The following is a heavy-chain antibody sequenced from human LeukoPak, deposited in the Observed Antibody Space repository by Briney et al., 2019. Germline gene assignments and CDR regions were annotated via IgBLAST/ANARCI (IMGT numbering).Heavy chain of an antibody. J-gene: IGHJ4*02. CDR1: GGSFSGYY. D-gene: IGHD3-22*01. CDR3: ARDLSYYDSSGYSEVYYFDY. V-gene: IGHV4-34*01. Sequence: SETLSLTCAVYGGSFSGYYWSWIRQPPGKGLEWIGEINHSGSTNYNPSLKSRVTISVDTSKNQFSLKLSSVTAADTAVYYCARDLSYYDSSGYSEVYYFDYWGQGTLVTVSS. CDR2: INHSGST.